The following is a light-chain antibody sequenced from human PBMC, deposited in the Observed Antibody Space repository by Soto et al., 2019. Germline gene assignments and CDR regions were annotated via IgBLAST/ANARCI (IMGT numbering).Light chain of an antibody. Sequence: EIVMQQSPATLSVSPGERATLSGRASQSVSSDLAWYQQKPGQTPRLLIYGASTRATGIPDRFSGSGSGTEFTLTISSLQSEDFADYYCQQYQNWPLITVGQGRRLEIK. CDR1: QSVSSD. J-gene: IGKJ5*01. CDR2: GAS. V-gene: IGKV3-15*01. CDR3: QQYQNWPLIT.